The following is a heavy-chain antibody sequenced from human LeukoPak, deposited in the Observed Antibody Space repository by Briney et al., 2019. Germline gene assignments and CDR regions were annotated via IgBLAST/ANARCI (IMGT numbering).Heavy chain of an antibody. CDR1: GGSISSYY. Sequence: SETLSLTCTVSGGSISSYYWSWIRQPPGKGLEWIGYIYYSGSTNYNPSLKSRVTISVDTSKNQFSLKLSSVTAADTAVYYCARTNVNYYDSSGYDDAFDIWGQGTMVTVSS. CDR3: ARTNVNYYDSSGYDDAFDI. J-gene: IGHJ3*02. D-gene: IGHD3-22*01. V-gene: IGHV4-59*01. CDR2: IYYSGST.